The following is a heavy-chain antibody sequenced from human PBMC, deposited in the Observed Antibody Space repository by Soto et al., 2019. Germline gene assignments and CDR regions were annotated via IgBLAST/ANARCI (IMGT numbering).Heavy chain of an antibody. CDR3: ARRVIAVAGSYYFDY. D-gene: IGHD6-19*01. J-gene: IGHJ4*02. CDR1: GGSISSYY. Sequence: QVQLQESGPGLVKPSETLSLTCTVSGGSISSYYWSWIRQPPGKGLEWIGYIYYSGSTNYNPSLKGRVTISVDTSKNHFSLKLSSVTAADTAVYYCARRVIAVAGSYYFDYWGQGTLVTVSS. V-gene: IGHV4-59*08. CDR2: IYYSGST.